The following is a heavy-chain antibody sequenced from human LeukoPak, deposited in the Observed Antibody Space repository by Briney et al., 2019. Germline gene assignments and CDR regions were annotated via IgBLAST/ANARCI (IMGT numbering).Heavy chain of an antibody. V-gene: IGHV3-11*06. CDR1: GFTFSDDY. CDR3: ARDPATAMGLYSFDY. J-gene: IGHJ4*02. CDR2: SRSSSSYT. Sequence: GGCLRLSCAAAGFTFSDDYMSWIRQAPGKGLEWVSYSRSSSSYTNYADAGKGRFSMYRDNAKNSLYLQMNSLRAEDTAVYYCARDPATAMGLYSFDYWGQGTLVTVSS. D-gene: IGHD5-18*01.